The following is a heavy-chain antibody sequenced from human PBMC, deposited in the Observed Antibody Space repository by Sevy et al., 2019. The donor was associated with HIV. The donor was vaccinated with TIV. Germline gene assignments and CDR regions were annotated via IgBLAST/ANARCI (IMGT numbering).Heavy chain of an antibody. V-gene: IGHV3-74*01. J-gene: IGHJ6*02. CDR3: AREAYYYGSGKGMDV. CDR1: GCTFSSDW. D-gene: IGHD3-10*01. Sequence: GGSLRLSCAASGCTFSSDWMHWVRQAPGKGLVWVSRINSDGSSTSYADSVKGRFTISRDNAKNTLYLQMNSRRAEDTAVYYCAREAYYYGSGKGMDVWGQGTTVTVSS. CDR2: INSDGSST.